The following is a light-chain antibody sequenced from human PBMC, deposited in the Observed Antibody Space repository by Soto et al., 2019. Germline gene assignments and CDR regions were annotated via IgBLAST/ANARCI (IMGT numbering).Light chain of an antibody. Sequence: QSALTQPPSASGTPGQGVTISCSGSSSNIGSNTVNWYQQLPGAAPKLLIYSTNQRPSGVPDRFSGSKSGTSASLAISGLQSEDEADYYCAAWDDSLNAVVFGGGTKVTVL. CDR2: STN. V-gene: IGLV1-44*01. CDR1: SSNIGSNT. J-gene: IGLJ2*01. CDR3: AAWDDSLNAVV.